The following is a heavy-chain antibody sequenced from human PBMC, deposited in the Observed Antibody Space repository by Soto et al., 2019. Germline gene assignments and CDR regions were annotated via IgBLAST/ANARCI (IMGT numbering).Heavy chain of an antibody. CDR2: ISYSGNT. CDR3: GRRNSGGNWFDP. CDR1: GGSISSGDYY. V-gene: IGHV4-61*08. J-gene: IGHJ5*02. Sequence: KTSETLSLTCTVSGGSISSGDYYWSWIRQPPGKGLEWIGYISYSGNTDYNPSLKSRATISVDTSKTQFSLILTSLTAADTAVYYCGRRNSGGNWFDPWGPGTLVTVSS. D-gene: IGHD4-17*01.